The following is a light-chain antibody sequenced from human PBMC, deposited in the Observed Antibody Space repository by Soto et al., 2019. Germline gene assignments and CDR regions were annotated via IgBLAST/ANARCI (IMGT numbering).Light chain of an antibody. J-gene: IGKJ5*01. CDR1: QDINNC. CDR3: QQSYSTLIT. V-gene: IGKV1-33*01. Sequence: DIQMTQTPSSLSASVGDRFTITCQASQDINNCLNWYYQKPGKAPKLLIYDASNLETGVPSRFSGSGSGTEFTLTISSLEPEDFAVYYCQQSYSTLITFGQGTRLEIK. CDR2: DAS.